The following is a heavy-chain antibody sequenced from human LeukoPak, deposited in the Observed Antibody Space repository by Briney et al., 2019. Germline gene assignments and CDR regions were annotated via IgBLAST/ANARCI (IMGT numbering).Heavy chain of an antibody. CDR1: GFTFSSYA. Sequence: PGGSLRLSCAASGFTFSSYALTWVRQAPGKGLEWVSSISDSGDRTHYADSVKGRFTISRVNSKNTLFLQMSNLRTEETAVYYCANSSLAWGQGTLVTVSS. V-gene: IGHV3-23*01. J-gene: IGHJ4*02. CDR2: ISDSGDRT. CDR3: ANSSLA. D-gene: IGHD6-6*01.